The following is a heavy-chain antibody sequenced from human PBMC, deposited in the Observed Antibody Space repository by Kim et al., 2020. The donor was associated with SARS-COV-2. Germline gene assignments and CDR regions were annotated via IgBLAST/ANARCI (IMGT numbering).Heavy chain of an antibody. Sequence: GGSLRLSCAASGFTFSSHAMSWVRQAPGKGLEWVSAITGGSGRRYYADSVKGRFTISRDNSGNTLYLEMNSLRVEETAIYYCAKPPISHYYDSFGPWDFWGQGTVVTVSS. CDR2: ITGGSGRR. CDR1: GFTFSSHA. J-gene: IGHJ4*02. D-gene: IGHD3-22*01. CDR3: AKPPISHYYDSFGPWDF. V-gene: IGHV3-23*01.